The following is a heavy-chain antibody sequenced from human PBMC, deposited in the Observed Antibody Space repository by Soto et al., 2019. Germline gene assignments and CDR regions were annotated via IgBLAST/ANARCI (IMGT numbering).Heavy chain of an antibody. CDR3: ATLWFGEGNY. CDR1: GGSISSSSYY. J-gene: IGHJ4*02. CDR2: IYYSGST. D-gene: IGHD3-10*01. Sequence: QLQLQESGPGLVKPSETLSLTCTVSGGSISSSSYYWGWIRQPPGKGLEWIGSIYYSGSTYYNPSLKSRVTITVDTSKNQFSLKLSSVTAADTAVYYCATLWFGEGNYWGQGTLVTVSS. V-gene: IGHV4-39*01.